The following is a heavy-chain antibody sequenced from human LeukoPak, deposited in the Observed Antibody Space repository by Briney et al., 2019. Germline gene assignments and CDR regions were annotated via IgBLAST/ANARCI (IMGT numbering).Heavy chain of an antibody. CDR2: IYYSGST. Sequence: SETLSLTCTVSGGSISSSSYYWSWIRQHPGKGLEWIGYIYYSGSTYYNPSLKSRVTISVDTSKNQFSLKLSSVTAADTAVYYCARARPNYDILTGYPPNYFDYWGQGTLVTVSS. J-gene: IGHJ4*02. CDR1: GGSISSSSYY. V-gene: IGHV4-31*03. CDR3: ARARPNYDILTGYPPNYFDY. D-gene: IGHD3-9*01.